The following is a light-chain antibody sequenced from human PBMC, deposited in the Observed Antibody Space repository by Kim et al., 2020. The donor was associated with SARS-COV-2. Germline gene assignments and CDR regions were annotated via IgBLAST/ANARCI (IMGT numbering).Light chain of an antibody. CDR1: QDIGDW. CDR2: SAS. J-gene: IGKJ4*02. CDR3: QQGVAFPLT. Sequence: ASVGDRVTITCRADQDIGDWVAWYQQRSGRGPKLLIYSASHLHGGVPSRFRGSRSGTDFTLTINSLQPEDSATYYCQQGVAFPLTFGGGTKVDIK. V-gene: IGKV1-12*01.